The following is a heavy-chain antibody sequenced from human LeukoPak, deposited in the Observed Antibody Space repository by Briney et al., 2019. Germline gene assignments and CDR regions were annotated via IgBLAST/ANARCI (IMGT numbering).Heavy chain of an antibody. CDR2: INHSGST. V-gene: IGHV4-34*01. Sequence: GSLSLTCAVYGGSFSGYYWSWIRQPPGKGLEWIGEINHSGSTNYNPSLKSRVTISVDTSKNQFSLKLSSVTAADTAVYYCARGHYYDSSGYQVHRGQGTLVTVSS. J-gene: IGHJ4*02. D-gene: IGHD3-22*01. CDR3: ARGHYYDSSGYQVH. CDR1: GGSFSGYY.